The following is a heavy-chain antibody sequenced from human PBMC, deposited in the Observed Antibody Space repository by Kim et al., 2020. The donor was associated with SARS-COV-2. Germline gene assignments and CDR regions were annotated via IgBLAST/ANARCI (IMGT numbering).Heavy chain of an antibody. CDR1: GGSFSGYY. V-gene: IGHV4-34*01. CDR3: ARLNPFKSLRYYCSSTSCRRYQYYGLDA. D-gene: IGHD2-2*01. J-gene: IGHJ6*02. CDR2: INDSGST. Sequence: SETLSLTCAVYGGSFSGYYWSWIRQPPGKGLEWIGEINDSGSTNYNPSLKSRFIISVDTSKTQFSLRLSSVTAADTAVYYCARLNPFKSLRYYCSSTSCRRYQYYGLDAWGQGTTVTVSS.